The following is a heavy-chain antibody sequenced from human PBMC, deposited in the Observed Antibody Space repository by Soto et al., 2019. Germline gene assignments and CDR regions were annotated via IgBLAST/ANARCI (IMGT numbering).Heavy chain of an antibody. V-gene: IGHV1-18*01. CDR2: ISAYNGNT. CDR1: GYTFTSYG. Sequence: GASVKVACKACGYTFTSYGISWVRQAPGQGLEWMGWISAYNGNTNYAQKLQGRVTMITDTSTSTAYMELRSLRSDDTAVDYCAVQIGVGPAAMLSLASDAFDIWGQGTMVTVSS. CDR3: AVQIGVGPAAMLSLASDAFDI. J-gene: IGHJ3*02. D-gene: IGHD2-2*01.